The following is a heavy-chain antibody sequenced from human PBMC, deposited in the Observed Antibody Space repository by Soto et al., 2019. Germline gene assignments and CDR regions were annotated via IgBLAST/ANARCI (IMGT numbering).Heavy chain of an antibody. V-gene: IGHV3-33*01. D-gene: IGHD4-17*01. J-gene: IGHJ4*02. Sequence: QVQLEESGGGVVQPGRSLRLSCEASGFTFNTYSMHWVRQPPGKGLEWLAAIWYDVTQKYYADSVKGRFIISRDNSKKTLYVEMNSLRAEDTAVYYCARAGGTTVTGLWHFDSWGQGTLVTVSS. CDR1: GFTFNTYS. CDR2: IWYDVTQK. CDR3: ARAGGTTVTGLWHFDS.